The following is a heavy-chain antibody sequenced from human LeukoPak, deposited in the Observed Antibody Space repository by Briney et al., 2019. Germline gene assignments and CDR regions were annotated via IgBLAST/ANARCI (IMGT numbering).Heavy chain of an antibody. CDR1: GGSISSSSYY. D-gene: IGHD3-22*01. Sequence: PSETLSLTCTVSGGSISSSSYYWGWIRQPPGKGLEWIGSIYYSGSTYYNPSLKSRVTISVDTSKNQVSLKLSSVTAADTAVYYCAGYDSSGLEIEYFQHWGQGTLVTVSS. J-gene: IGHJ1*01. V-gene: IGHV4-39*01. CDR2: IYYSGST. CDR3: AGYDSSGLEIEYFQH.